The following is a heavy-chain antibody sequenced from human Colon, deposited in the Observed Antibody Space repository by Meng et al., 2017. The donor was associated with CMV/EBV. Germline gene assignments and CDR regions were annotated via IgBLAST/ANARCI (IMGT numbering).Heavy chain of an antibody. CDR2: IHHNGST. D-gene: IGHD3-10*01. CDR3: ARGGQLWFDY. CDR1: GGSISSGGYS. J-gene: IGHJ4*02. V-gene: IGHV4-30-2*01. Sequence: LTCAASGGSISSGGYSWNWIRQPPGKGLEWIGYIHHNGSTDYKTSLKSRVTISVDGSKNQFSLKLSSVTAADTAVYYCARGGQLWFDYWGQGTLVTVSS.